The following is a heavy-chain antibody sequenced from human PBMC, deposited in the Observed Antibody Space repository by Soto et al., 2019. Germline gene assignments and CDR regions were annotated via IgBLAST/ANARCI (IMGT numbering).Heavy chain of an antibody. Sequence: PSETLSLTCTVSGGSTSSGSHYWGWIRQPPGKGLEWIGYIFYSGSAYYNPSLKSRVTISVDKSNNQFTLRLSSVTAADTAVYYCASSVAALSSNWFDPWGQGTLVTVSS. J-gene: IGHJ5*02. CDR1: GGSTSSGSHY. D-gene: IGHD2-15*01. CDR2: IFYSGSA. V-gene: IGHV4-31*03. CDR3: ASSVAALSSNWFDP.